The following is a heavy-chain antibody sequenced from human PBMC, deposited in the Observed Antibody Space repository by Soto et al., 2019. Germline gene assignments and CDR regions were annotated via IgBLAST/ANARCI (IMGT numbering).Heavy chain of an antibody. J-gene: IGHJ6*02. V-gene: IGHV3-74*01. CDR3: ARDRVTMIVVNGMDV. Sequence: GSLRLSCAASGFTFSDHWMHWVRQVPGKGLVWVARINSDGSTTTYADSVKGRFTISRANARNTLYLQMNSLRAEDTAVYYCARDRVTMIVVNGMDVWGQGTTVTVSS. CDR1: GFTFSDHW. D-gene: IGHD3-22*01. CDR2: INSDGSTT.